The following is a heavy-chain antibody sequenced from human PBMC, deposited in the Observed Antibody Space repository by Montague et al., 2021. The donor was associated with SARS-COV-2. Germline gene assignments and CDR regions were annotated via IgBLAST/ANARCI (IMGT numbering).Heavy chain of an antibody. J-gene: IGHJ5*02. D-gene: IGHD3-3*01. CDR1: GFSLSTSGVC. CDR2: IYWDDDK. CDR3: ARKRGVIGSNSFDP. V-gene: IGHV2-5*02. Sequence: PALVKPTQTLTLTCTFSGFSLSTSGVCVSWIRQPPGKALEWLALIYWDDDKRYSPSLKSRLTISKDTSKNQVVLTMTNMDPVDTATYYCARKRGVIGSNSFDPWGQGTLVTVSS.